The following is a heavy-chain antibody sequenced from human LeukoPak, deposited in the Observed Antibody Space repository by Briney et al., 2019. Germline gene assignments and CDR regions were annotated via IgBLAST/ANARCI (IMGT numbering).Heavy chain of an antibody. CDR3: TTDFLRGYSGS. V-gene: IGHV3-15*01. CDR1: GFTFSNAW. CDR2: IKTETVGGTT. J-gene: IGHJ5*02. Sequence: PGGSLRLSCAASGFTFSNAWMTWVRQAPGKGLECVGRIKTETVGGTTDYAAPVKGRFTISRDDSKNTVDLQMKSLQTEDTAVYYCTTDFLRGYSGSWGQGTLVTVSS. D-gene: IGHD5-12*01.